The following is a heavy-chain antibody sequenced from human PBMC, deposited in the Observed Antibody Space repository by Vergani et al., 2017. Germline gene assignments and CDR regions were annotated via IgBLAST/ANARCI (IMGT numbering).Heavy chain of an antibody. CDR1: GFTVSSNY. CDR3: AREYSSTSGRAFDF. J-gene: IGHJ3*01. Sequence: EVQLVETGGGLIQPGGSLRLSCAASGFTVSSNYMSWVRQAPGKGLEWVSVISGSGGRAKYADSVKGRFTVSRDNSKKTLYLQLNRVRAEDTAVYYCAREYSSTSGRAFDFWGQGTKVTVSS. V-gene: IGHV3-53*02. D-gene: IGHD2-2*01. CDR2: ISGSGGRA.